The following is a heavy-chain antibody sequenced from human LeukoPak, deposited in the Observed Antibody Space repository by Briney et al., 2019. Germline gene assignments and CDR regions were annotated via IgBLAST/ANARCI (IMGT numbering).Heavy chain of an antibody. V-gene: IGHV3-7*01. J-gene: IGHJ4*02. CDR3: ARGDQSRGHYDFWSGSLMYYFDY. D-gene: IGHD3-3*01. Sequence: GRSLRLSCAASGFTFSSYWMSWVRQAPGKGLEWVANIKQDGSEKYYVDSVKGRFTISRDNAKNSLYLQMNSLRAEDTAVYYCARGDQSRGHYDFWSGSLMYYFDYWGQGTLVTVSS. CDR1: GFTFSSYW. CDR2: IKQDGSEK.